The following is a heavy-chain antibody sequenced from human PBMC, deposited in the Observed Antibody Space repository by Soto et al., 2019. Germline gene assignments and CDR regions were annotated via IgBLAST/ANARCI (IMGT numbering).Heavy chain of an antibody. V-gene: IGHV1-18*01. CDR3: ARADIVLMAYSNWFDP. J-gene: IGHJ5*02. Sequence: QVQLVQSGAEVKKPGASVKVSCKASGYTFTSYGISWVRQAPGQGLEWMGWISAYNGNTNYAQKLQGRVTMTTDTSTSTAYMELSSLRSDDTAVYYCARADIVLMAYSNWFDPWGQGTLVTVSS. D-gene: IGHD2-8*01. CDR2: ISAYNGNT. CDR1: GYTFTSYG.